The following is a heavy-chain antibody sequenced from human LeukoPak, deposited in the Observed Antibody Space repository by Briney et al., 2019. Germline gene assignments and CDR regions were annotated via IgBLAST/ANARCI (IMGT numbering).Heavy chain of an antibody. D-gene: IGHD3-22*01. V-gene: IGHV3-30*04. CDR3: ARGGGYYDSSGYYLPIDY. J-gene: IGHJ4*02. Sequence: GGSLRLSCAASGFTFSSYAMHWVRQAPGKGLEWVAVISYDGSNKYYADSVKGRFTISRDNSKNTLYLQMNSLRAEDTAVYYCARGGGYYDSSGYYLPIDYWGQGTLVTVSS. CDR2: ISYDGSNK. CDR1: GFTFSSYA.